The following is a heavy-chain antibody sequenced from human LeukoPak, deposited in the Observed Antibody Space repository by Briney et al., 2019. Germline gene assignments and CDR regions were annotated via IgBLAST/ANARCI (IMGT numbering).Heavy chain of an antibody. V-gene: IGHV4-59*01. CDR1: GGSISSYY. CDR3: ARDLVYYDSSGYDAYYYYGMDV. CDR2: IYYSGST. D-gene: IGHD3-22*01. Sequence: SETLSLTCTVSGGSISSYYWSWIRQPPGKGLEWIGYIYYSGSTNYNPSLKSRVTISVDTSKSQFSLKLSSVTAADTAVYYCARDLVYYDSSGYDAYYYYGMDVWGQGTTVTVSS. J-gene: IGHJ6*02.